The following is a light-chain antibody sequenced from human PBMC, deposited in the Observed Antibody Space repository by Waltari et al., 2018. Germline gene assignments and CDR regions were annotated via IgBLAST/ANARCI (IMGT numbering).Light chain of an antibody. J-gene: IGLJ2*01. V-gene: IGLV1-44*01. CDR2: SNN. Sequence: QFMLTQPPSASGTPGQRVPISCSGSRSHTGSKTLHWYQHPPGTAPRVLIYSNNQRPSGVPDRVSGSKSGTSASLAISGLQSEDEADYYCSSWDDSVIGPVFGGGTKLTVL. CDR3: SSWDDSVIGPV. CDR1: RSHTGSKT.